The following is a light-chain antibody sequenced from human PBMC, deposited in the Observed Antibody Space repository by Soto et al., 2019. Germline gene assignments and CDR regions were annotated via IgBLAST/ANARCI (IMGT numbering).Light chain of an antibody. CDR1: QGIRSW. V-gene: IGKV1D-12*01. J-gene: IGKJ5*01. CDR2: DAS. Sequence: DIQMTQSPSSVSASVGDRVTITCRASQGIRSWLAWYQQKPGKAPKLLIYDASSLQSGVPSRFSGSGSGTDFTLSISSLQPEDFATYYCQQANSFPIIFGQGTRLEIK. CDR3: QQANSFPII.